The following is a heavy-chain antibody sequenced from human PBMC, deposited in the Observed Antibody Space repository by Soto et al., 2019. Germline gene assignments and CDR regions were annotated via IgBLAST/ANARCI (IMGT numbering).Heavy chain of an antibody. CDR3: ARMGGMDV. Sequence: QVQLQQWGAGLLKPSETLSLTCAVYGGSFSGYYWSWLRQTPEKGLEWIGEINHSGDTKYNPTLESRVTISVDTSKNQFSLKVNSVSAADTAVYYCARMGGMDVWGQGATVTVSS. CDR1: GGSFSGYY. J-gene: IGHJ6*02. CDR2: INHSGDT. V-gene: IGHV4-34*01.